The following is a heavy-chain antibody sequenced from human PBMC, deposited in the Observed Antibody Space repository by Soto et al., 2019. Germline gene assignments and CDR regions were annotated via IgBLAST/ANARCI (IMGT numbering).Heavy chain of an antibody. CDR3: AKNLPRTGLFDY. J-gene: IGHJ4*02. Sequence: SATLSLTCSLSGSSITSTTYFLAWIRQPPGKGLEWVGSIYYIGKTHYNPSLKSRTTISVDRSRNQFSLQVSSVTAADTAVYYCAKNLPRTGLFDYWGQGTVVTVS. CDR2: IYYIGKT. V-gene: IGHV4-39*01. CDR1: GSSITSTTYF.